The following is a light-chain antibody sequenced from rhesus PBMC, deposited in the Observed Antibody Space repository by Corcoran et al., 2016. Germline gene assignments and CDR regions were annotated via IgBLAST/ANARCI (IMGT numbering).Light chain of an antibody. CDR2: GVI. CDR1: SSDIGGSNR. J-gene: IGLJ1*01. Sequence: QAAPTQSPSVSGSPGKSVPISCTGTSSDIGGSNRVSWFQHLPGKAPTVMIYGVIKRPSGVSDRFSGSKSGNTASLTISGLQAEDEADYYCSSYATGNTFIFGSGTRLTVL. CDR3: SSYATGNTFI. V-gene: IGLV2-13*03.